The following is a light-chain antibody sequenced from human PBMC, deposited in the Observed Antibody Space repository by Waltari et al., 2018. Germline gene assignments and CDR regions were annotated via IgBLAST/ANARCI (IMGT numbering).Light chain of an antibody. Sequence: QTVVTQEPSFSVSPGGTVTLTCGLSSGSVATSYYPSWYHQTPGQTPRTLSYSTNTRSSGVPDRFSGSILGNKAALTITGAQADDESDYYCVLYMGSGIWVFGGGTKLTVL. CDR3: VLYMGSGIWV. J-gene: IGLJ3*02. CDR1: SGSVATSYY. V-gene: IGLV8-61*01. CDR2: STN.